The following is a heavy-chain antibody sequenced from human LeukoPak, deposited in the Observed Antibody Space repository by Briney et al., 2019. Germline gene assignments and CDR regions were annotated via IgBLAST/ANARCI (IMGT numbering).Heavy chain of an antibody. V-gene: IGHV1-2*02. CDR2: INPNSGGT. D-gene: IGHD5-24*01. CDR1: GYTFTCSY. CDR3: ARREIGDGYNYYFDY. Sequence: ASVKVSCKASGYTFTCSYMHWVRQAPGQGLEWMGWINPNSGGTNYAQKFQGRVTMTRDTSISTAYMELSRLRSEDTAVYYCARREIGDGYNYYFDYWGQGTLVTVSS. J-gene: IGHJ4*02.